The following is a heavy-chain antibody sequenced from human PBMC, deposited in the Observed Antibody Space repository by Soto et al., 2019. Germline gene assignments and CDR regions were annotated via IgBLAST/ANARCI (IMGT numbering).Heavy chain of an antibody. V-gene: IGHV3-66*01. D-gene: IGHD2-15*01. Sequence: GGSLRLSCTASGFIVSDTYVNWVRQAPGKGLEWVSVISNRGDTHYADSVRGRFSLSRDISDNTLHLQMNNLRVEDTAVYYCAREPRYCRGGSCSITRDANDIWGQGTMVTVSS. CDR2: ISNRGDT. J-gene: IGHJ3*02. CDR1: GFIVSDTY. CDR3: AREPRYCRGGSCSITRDANDI.